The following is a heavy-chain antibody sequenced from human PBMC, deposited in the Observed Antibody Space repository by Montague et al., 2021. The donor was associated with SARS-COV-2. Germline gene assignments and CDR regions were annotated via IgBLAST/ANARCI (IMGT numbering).Heavy chain of an antibody. D-gene: IGHD3-9*01. Sequence: SLRLSCAASGFTFSSYAMCWVRQATGKGLEWVSAINPTGDSAYYASSVKGLISISRDNSKNTLYLQMSSLDADDTAVYCCAFSMGYDIMIGYYPFDQWGQGTLVTVSS. CDR3: AFSMGYDIMIGYYPFDQ. CDR1: GFTFSSYA. V-gene: IGHV3-23*01. J-gene: IGHJ4*02. CDR2: INPTGDSA.